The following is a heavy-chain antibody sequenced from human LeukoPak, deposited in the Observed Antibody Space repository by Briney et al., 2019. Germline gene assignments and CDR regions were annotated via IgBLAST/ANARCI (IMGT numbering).Heavy chain of an antibody. J-gene: IGHJ4*02. CDR2: IWYHGSNE. Sequence: GRSLRLSCAASGFTFSSYGMHWVRQAPGKGLEWVAAIWYHGSNEFYADSVKGRFTISRDNSKNTLYLQMNSLRAEDTAVYYCARDAYYFGSGSYVDYWGQGTLVTVSS. CDR1: GFTFSSYG. V-gene: IGHV3-33*01. CDR3: ARDAYYFGSGSYVDY. D-gene: IGHD3-10*01.